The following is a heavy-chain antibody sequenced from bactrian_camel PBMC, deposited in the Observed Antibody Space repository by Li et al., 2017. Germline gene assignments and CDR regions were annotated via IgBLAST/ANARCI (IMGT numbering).Heavy chain of an antibody. V-gene: IGHV3S1*01. CDR3: AGDLTRSATWYHVAGATPRPAYEYSV. CDR1: GIQRKGYC. CDR2: IYTGDDST. D-gene: IGHD1*01. J-gene: IGHJ4*01. Sequence: VQLVESGGGSVQAGGSLRLSCTASGIQRKGYCLGWFRQVPGKDRVRVAAIYTGDDSTYYSDFAKDRFSISHDNAKNTLYLQMNSLKPEDTAMYYCAGDLTRSATWYHVAGATPRPAYEYSVWGQGTQVTVS.